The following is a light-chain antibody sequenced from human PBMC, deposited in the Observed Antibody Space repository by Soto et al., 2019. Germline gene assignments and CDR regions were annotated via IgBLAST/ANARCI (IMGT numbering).Light chain of an antibody. Sequence: QSVLTQPASVSGSPGQSITISCTGTSSDIGFYNYVSRYQQYAGQAPKLLIYGVTNRPSGISYRFSGSKSGSTASLTIYGLRDEDEADYYCSSYSTSFFYVFGTGNKVTVL. CDR3: SSYSTSFFYV. CDR2: GVT. CDR1: SSDIGFYNY. V-gene: IGLV2-14*01. J-gene: IGLJ1*01.